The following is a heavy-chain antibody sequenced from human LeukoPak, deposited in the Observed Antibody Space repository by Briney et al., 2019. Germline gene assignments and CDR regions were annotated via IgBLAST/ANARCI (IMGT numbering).Heavy chain of an antibody. CDR3: AKGVPMYAREWYYFDY. CDR2: MHPNSGGT. Sequence: ASVKVSCKASGYTFTDYYMHWLRQAPGQGLEWMGWMHPNSGGTNYAQKFQGRVTMTRDTSISTAYMDLSSLRADDTAVYYCAKGVPMYAREWYYFDYWGQGTLVTVSS. J-gene: IGHJ4*02. CDR1: GYTFTDYY. D-gene: IGHD2-8*01. V-gene: IGHV1-2*02.